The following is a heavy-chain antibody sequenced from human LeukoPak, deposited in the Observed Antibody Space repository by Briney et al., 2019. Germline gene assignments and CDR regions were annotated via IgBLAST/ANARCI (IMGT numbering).Heavy chain of an antibody. CDR3: EALYRWLQPH. V-gene: IGHV4-39*07. Sequence: ASETLSLTCTVSGGSISSSSYYWGWIRQPPGKGLEWIGSIYYSGSTYYNPSLKSRVTISVGTSKNQFSLKLSSVTAADTAVYYCEALYRWLQPHWGQGTLVTVSS. J-gene: IGHJ4*02. D-gene: IGHD5-24*01. CDR2: IYYSGST. CDR1: GGSISSSSYY.